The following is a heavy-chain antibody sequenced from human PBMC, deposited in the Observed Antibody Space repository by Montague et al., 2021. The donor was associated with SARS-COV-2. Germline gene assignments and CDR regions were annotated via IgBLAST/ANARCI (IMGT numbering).Heavy chain of an antibody. J-gene: IGHJ5*02. CDR3: ARAVSVRRAVDWFDP. V-gene: IGHV4-59*11. CDR1: GGSMSDHY. CDR2: IYYSGGI. D-gene: IGHD3-10*01. Sequence: TLSLTCTVSGGSMSDHYWAWIRQPPGKGLEWLAYIYYSGGINSNASLKSRVTMSVDMSKNQFSLKLTSVTAADTAVYYCARAVSVRRAVDWFDPWGQGTLVTVSS.